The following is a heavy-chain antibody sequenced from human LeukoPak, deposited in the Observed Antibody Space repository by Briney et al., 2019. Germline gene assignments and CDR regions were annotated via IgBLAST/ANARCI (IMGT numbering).Heavy chain of an antibody. CDR2: ISGSGGST. J-gene: IGHJ4*02. V-gene: IGHV3-23*01. Sequence: GGSLRLSCAASGCTFSSYAMSWVRQAPGKGLEWVSAISGSGGSTYYADSVKGRFTISRDNSKNTLYLQMNSLRAEDTAVYYCAKVRIVVVPAAMGYYFDYWGQGTLVTVSS. CDR1: GCTFSSYA. CDR3: AKVRIVVVPAAMGYYFDY. D-gene: IGHD2-2*01.